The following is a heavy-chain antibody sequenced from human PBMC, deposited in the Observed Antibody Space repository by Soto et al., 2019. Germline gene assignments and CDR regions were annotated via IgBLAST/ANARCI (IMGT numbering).Heavy chain of an antibody. D-gene: IGHD6-19*01. V-gene: IGHV3-74*01. J-gene: IGHJ4*02. CDR1: GFTFSSYW. CDR2: INSDGSST. CDR3: ARPYSSGSDYYFDY. Sequence: RLSCAASGFTFSSYWMHWVRQAPGKGLVWVSRINSDGSSTSYADSVKGRFTISRDNAKNTLYLQMNSLRAEDTAVYYCARPYSSGSDYYFDYWGQGTLVTVYS.